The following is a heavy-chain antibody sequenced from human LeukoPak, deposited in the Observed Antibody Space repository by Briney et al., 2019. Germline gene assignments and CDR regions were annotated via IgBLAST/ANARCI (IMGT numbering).Heavy chain of an antibody. Sequence: GGSLRLSCAASGFTFDDYAMHWVRQPPGKGLEWVSGISWNSGSIGYADSVKGRFTISRDNAKNSLYLQMNSLRAEDTALYYCAKGIHEVVVTAIIDWGQGTLVTVSS. CDR1: GFTFDDYA. CDR2: ISWNSGSI. CDR3: AKGIHEVVVTAIID. D-gene: IGHD2-21*02. J-gene: IGHJ4*02. V-gene: IGHV3-9*01.